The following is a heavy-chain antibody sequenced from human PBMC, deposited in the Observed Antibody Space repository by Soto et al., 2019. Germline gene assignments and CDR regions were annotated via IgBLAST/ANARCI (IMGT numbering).Heavy chain of an antibody. CDR1: GGSFSGYY. D-gene: IGHD3-16*02. CDR2: INHSGSS. Sequence: SETLSLTCAVYGGSFSGYYWNWIRQPPGKGLEWILEINHSGSSNYSPSLKSRVTMSVDTSKNQFSLKLTSVTAADTAVYYCARGYAYDYVWGNSRHNIKNYXLDVRGHGTTVXVXS. J-gene: IGHJ6*02. V-gene: IGHV4-34*01. CDR3: ARGYAYDYVWGNSRHNIKNYXLDV.